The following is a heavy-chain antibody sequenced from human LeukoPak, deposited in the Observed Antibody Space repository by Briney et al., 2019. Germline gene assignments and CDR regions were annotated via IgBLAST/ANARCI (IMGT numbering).Heavy chain of an antibody. D-gene: IGHD3-22*01. V-gene: IGHV3-23*01. CDR3: AKEHSVLTMMRGLDS. Sequence: GGSLRLSCAAAGFTFSNYALHWVRQAPGKGLEWVSGIGVSGGSIYYADSVTGRFTISRDNSKDTLYLQINSLRVEDTALYYCAKEHSVLTMMRGLDSWGQGTLVTVSS. CDR1: GFTFSNYA. CDR2: IGVSGGSI. J-gene: IGHJ4*02.